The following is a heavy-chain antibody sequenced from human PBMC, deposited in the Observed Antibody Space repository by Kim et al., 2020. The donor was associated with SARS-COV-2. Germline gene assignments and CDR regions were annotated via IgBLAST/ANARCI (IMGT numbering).Heavy chain of an antibody. D-gene: IGHD2-15*01. Sequence: SYAQKFQGRVTMTRDTSTSTVYMELSSLRSEDTAVYYCAISPDMTYGMDVWGQGTTVTVSS. V-gene: IGHV1-46*01. CDR3: AISPDMTYGMDV. J-gene: IGHJ6*02.